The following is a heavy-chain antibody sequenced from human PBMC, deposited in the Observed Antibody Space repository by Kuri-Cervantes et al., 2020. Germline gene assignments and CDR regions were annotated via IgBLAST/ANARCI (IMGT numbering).Heavy chain of an antibody. D-gene: IGHD3-10*01. CDR1: GFTFSTYA. Sequence: GESLKISCAASGFTFSTYAMSWVRQAPGKGLEWVSAISGGGDTTYYADSVKGRFTISRDNSRNTLFLQMSSLRDEDTAVYYCARGVKVRGVIIYYYYGMDVWGQGTTVTVSS. CDR2: ISGGGDTT. V-gene: IGHV3-23*01. CDR3: ARGVKVRGVIIYYYYGMDV. J-gene: IGHJ6*02.